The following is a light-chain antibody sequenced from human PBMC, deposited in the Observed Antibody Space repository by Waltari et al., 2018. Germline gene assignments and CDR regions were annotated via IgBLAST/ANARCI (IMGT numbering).Light chain of an antibody. Sequence: EIVLTQSPGTLSLSPGERATLSCRASQSVSRYLAWYQQKPGQAPRLLIYGASTRATGSPERFSGSGSGTGFSLTISRLDPEDFAVYFCQQHVSLPATFGQGTKVEIK. J-gene: IGKJ1*01. CDR2: GAS. V-gene: IGKV3-20*01. CDR3: QQHVSLPAT. CDR1: QSVSRY.